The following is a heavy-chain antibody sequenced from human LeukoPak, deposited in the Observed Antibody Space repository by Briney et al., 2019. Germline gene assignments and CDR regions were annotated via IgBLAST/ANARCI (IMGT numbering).Heavy chain of an antibody. CDR3: TETPYYDILTGYPRDY. CDR1: EFIFSNAW. J-gene: IGHJ4*02. V-gene: IGHV3-15*01. CDR2: IKSKTDGGTT. Sequence: PGGSLRLSCAASEFIFSNAWMSWVRQAPGKGLEWVGRIKSKTDGGTTDYAAPVKGRFTISRDDSKNTLYLQMNSLQTEDTAVYYCTETPYYDILTGYPRDYWGQGTLVTVSS. D-gene: IGHD3-9*01.